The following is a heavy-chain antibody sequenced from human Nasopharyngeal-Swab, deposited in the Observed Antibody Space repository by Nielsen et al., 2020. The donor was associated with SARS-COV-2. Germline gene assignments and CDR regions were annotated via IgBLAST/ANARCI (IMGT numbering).Heavy chain of an antibody. CDR2: ITSSSSYI. D-gene: IGHD1-26*01. Sequence: GESLKISCAASGFTFNNYTFHWVRQAPGKGLEWVSSITSSSSYIYYADSVKGRFTISKDSAKNSLYLQMNSLRAEDTAVYFCARIAGRGSIYYYYMDVWGTGTTVTVSS. J-gene: IGHJ6*03. V-gene: IGHV3-21*01. CDR3: ARIAGRGSIYYYYMDV. CDR1: GFTFNNYT.